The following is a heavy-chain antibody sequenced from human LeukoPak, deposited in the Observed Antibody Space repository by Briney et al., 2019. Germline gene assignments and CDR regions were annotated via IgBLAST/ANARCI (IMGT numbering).Heavy chain of an antibody. D-gene: IGHD3-3*01. V-gene: IGHV3-23*01. J-gene: IGHJ4*02. Sequence: PGGSLRLSCAASGFTFSSYAMSWVRQAPGKGLEWVSVISGSGGSTYYADSVKGRFTISRDNSKNTLYLQMNSLRAEDTAVYYCARATYDFWSGPNFDYWGQGTLVTVSS. CDR2: ISGSGGST. CDR3: ARATYDFWSGPNFDY. CDR1: GFTFSSYA.